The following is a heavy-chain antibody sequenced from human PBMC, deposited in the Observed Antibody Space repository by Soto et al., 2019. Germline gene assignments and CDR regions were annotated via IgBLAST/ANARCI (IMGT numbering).Heavy chain of an antibody. CDR3: ATEPSPLISKLVY. CDR2: IYYSGST. CDR1: GGSVSSGSYY. Sequence: SETLSLTCTVSGGSVSSGSYYWSWIRQPPGKGLEWIGYIYYSGSTNYNPSLKRRVTISVDTSKNQFSLKLSSVTAADTAVYYRATEPSPLISKLVYWGPGTLLTVSS. J-gene: IGHJ4*01. V-gene: IGHV4-61*01. D-gene: IGHD2-21*01.